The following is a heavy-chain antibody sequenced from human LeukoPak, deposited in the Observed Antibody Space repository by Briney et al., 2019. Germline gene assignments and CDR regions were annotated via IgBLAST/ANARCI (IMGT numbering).Heavy chain of an antibody. CDR2: IYYSGST. D-gene: IGHD3-3*01. Sequence: SETLSLTCTVSGGSINNYFWNWIRQPPGKGLEWIGYIYYSGSTNYNPSLKIRVTISVDTSKNQFSLRLNSVTAADTAIYFCARGRWSSCYSFDSWGQGTLVSGSS. CDR3: ARGRWSSCYSFDS. J-gene: IGHJ4*02. CDR1: GGSINNYF. V-gene: IGHV4-59*01.